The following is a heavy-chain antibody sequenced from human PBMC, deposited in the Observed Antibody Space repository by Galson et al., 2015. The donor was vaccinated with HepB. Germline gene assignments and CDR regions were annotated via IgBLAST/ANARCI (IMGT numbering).Heavy chain of an antibody. CDR2: ISYDGSNK. D-gene: IGHD6-13*01. V-gene: IGHV3-30-3*01. CDR3: AREYLGDSSSWYHSAPYFDY. J-gene: IGHJ4*02. Sequence: SLRLSCAASGFTFSSYAMHWVRQAPGKGLEWVAVISYDGSNKYYADSVKGRFTISRDNSKNTLYLQMNSLRAEDTAVYYCAREYLGDSSSWYHSAPYFDYWGQGTLVTVSS. CDR1: GFTFSSYA.